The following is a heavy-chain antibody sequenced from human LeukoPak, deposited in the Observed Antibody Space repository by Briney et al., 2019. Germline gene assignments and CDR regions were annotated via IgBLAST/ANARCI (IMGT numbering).Heavy chain of an antibody. CDR2: MNPNSGNT. D-gene: IGHD6-13*01. J-gene: IGHJ6*02. CDR3: ARVVGYSSSWYSPRYYYGMDV. V-gene: IGHV1-8*01. Sequence: GASVKVSCKASGYTFTSYDINWVRQATGQGLEWMGWMNPNSGNTGYAQKFQGRVTMTRNTSISTAYMELSSLRSEDTAVYHCARVVGYSSSWYSPRYYYGMDVWGQGTTVTVSS. CDR1: GYTFTSYD.